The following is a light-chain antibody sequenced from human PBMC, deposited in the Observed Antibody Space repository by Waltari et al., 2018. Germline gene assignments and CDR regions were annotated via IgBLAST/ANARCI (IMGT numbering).Light chain of an antibody. CDR1: QGVGKY. CDR2: HAS. J-gene: IGKJ1*01. V-gene: IGKV3-20*01. Sequence: EIVLTQSPGTLSLSPGERATLSCRASQGVGKYLAWYQQRPGQAPRLLLYHASIRATGITDRFSGSGSGTDFSLTISSLEPEDFAVYYCQKYDFLPATFGQGTTVEIK. CDR3: QKYDFLPAT.